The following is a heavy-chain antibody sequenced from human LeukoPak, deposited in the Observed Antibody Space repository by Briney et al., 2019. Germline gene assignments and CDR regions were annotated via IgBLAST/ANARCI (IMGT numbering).Heavy chain of an antibody. D-gene: IGHD4-23*01. V-gene: IGHV4-59*01. Sequence: SETLSLTCTVSGGSISSYYWSWIRQPPGKGLEWIGYIYYSGSTNYNPSLKSRVTISVDTSKNQFSLKLSSVTAADTAVHYCAVAMTTVVNFDYWGQGTLVTVSS. CDR2: IYYSGST. J-gene: IGHJ4*02. CDR1: GGSISSYY. CDR3: AVAMTTVVNFDY.